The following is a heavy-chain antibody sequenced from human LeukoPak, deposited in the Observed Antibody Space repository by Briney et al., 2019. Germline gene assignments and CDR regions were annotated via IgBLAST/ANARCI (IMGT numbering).Heavy chain of an antibody. CDR3: ARPAAGLGGFDY. CDR1: GYSFTAYW. J-gene: IGHJ4*02. D-gene: IGHD3-16*01. Sequence: GESLKISCRGSGYSFTAYWIGCGRQTRGKGLGWMATIYPGDSATTYSPSFHGQVTISADKSITTAYLQWSSLKASDTAMYYCARPAAGLGGFDYWGQGTLVTVSS. V-gene: IGHV5-51*01. CDR2: IYPGDSAT.